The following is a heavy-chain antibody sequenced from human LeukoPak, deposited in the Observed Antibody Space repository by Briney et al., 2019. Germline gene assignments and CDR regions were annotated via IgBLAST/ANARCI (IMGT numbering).Heavy chain of an antibody. CDR2: IYYTGST. Sequence: PSETLSLTCTVSGGSISTYYWSWIRQPPGKGLEWSAYIYYTGSTTYNPSLRSRVTISIDTSRNQFSLNLNSVTAADTAVYYCARGRGDSRGTSFDYWGQGTLVTVSS. CDR3: ARGRGDSRGTSFDY. V-gene: IGHV4-59*01. J-gene: IGHJ4*02. D-gene: IGHD3-22*01. CDR1: GGSISTYY.